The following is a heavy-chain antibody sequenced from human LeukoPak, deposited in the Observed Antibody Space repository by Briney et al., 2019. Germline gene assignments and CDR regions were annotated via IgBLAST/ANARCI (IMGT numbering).Heavy chain of an antibody. CDR2: INHSGST. CDR1: DGSFRLYY. J-gene: IGHJ5*02. Sequence: SETLSLTCAVYDGSFRLYYWSWIRQPPGKGLEWIGEINHSGSTNYNPSLKSRVTISVHTSKNQFSLKLSSVTAADTAVYYCARGSIAARRYENWFDPWGQGTLVTVSS. CDR3: ARGSIAARRYENWFDP. V-gene: IGHV4-34*01. D-gene: IGHD6-6*01.